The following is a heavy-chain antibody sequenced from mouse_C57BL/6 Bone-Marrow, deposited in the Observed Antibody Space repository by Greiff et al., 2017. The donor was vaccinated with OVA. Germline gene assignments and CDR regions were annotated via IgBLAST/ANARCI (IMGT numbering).Heavy chain of an antibody. CDR2: INPNNGGT. J-gene: IGHJ1*03. Sequence: VQLKESGPELVKPGASVKISCKASGYTFTDYYMNWVKQSHGKSLEWIGDINPNNGGTSYNQKFKGKATLTVDKSSSTAYMELRSLTSEDSAVYYCARWNYYGSSGPWYFDVWGTGTTVTVSS. D-gene: IGHD1-1*01. V-gene: IGHV1-26*01. CDR3: ARWNYYGSSGPWYFDV. CDR1: GYTFTDYY.